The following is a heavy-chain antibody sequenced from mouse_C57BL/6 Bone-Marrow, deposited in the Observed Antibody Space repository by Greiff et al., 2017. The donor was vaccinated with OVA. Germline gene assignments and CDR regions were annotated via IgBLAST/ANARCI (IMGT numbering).Heavy chain of an antibody. V-gene: IGHV7-3*01. CDR1: GFTFTDYY. Sequence: EVQVVESGGGLVQPGGSLSLSCAASGFTFTDYYMSWVRQPPGKALVWLGFIRNKANGYTTEYSASVKGRFTISSANSQSILDLLMKALRAEDSAAYYSARSFYDYDYYYAMGDWGQGTSVTVSS. D-gene: IGHD2-4*01. CDR2: IRNKANGYTT. CDR3: ARSFYDYDYYYAMGD. J-gene: IGHJ4*01.